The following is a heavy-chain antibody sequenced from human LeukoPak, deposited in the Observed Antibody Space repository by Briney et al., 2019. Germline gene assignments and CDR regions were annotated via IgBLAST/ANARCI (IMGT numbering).Heavy chain of an antibody. CDR2: INPSGGST. CDR1: GYTFTSYY. Sequence: ASVKVSCKASGYTFTSYYMHWVRQAPGQGLEWMGIINPSGGSTSYAQKFQGRVTMTRDTSISTAYMELSRLRSDDTAVYYCARVAVGYCSGGSCYENYYYYYMDVWGKGTTVTISS. J-gene: IGHJ6*03. CDR3: ARVAVGYCSGGSCYENYYYYYMDV. D-gene: IGHD2-15*01. V-gene: IGHV1-46*01.